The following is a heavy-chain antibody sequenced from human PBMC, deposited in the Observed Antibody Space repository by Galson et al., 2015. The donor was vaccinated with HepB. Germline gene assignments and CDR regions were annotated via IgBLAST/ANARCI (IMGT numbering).Heavy chain of an antibody. V-gene: IGHV3-11*06. CDR2: ISGNGNFT. D-gene: IGHD1-26*01. CDR1: GFTFGDYF. Sequence: SLRLSCAASGFTFGDYFMSWIRQAPGKGLQWVSYISGNGNFTDTAGSVKGRFTISRDNAKNSLFLQMNSLRVEDTAVYYCARQVRPGLGATAYWGQGTLVTVSS. CDR3: ARQVRPGLGATAY. J-gene: IGHJ4*02.